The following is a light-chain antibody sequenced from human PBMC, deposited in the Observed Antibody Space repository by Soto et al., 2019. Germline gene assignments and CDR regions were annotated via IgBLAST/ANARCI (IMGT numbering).Light chain of an antibody. J-gene: IGKJ5*01. V-gene: IGKV3-11*01. Sequence: EIVLTKSTATLSLSPGERATLSCRASQSVSIHLAWYQQKPGQAPRLLSYDASNRANGIPAKFSGSGSGTDFTLTIRSLEPEDSEVYYCQQRRNWPPGSTFGLGTRLEIE. CDR2: DAS. CDR1: QSVSIH. CDR3: QQRRNWPPGST.